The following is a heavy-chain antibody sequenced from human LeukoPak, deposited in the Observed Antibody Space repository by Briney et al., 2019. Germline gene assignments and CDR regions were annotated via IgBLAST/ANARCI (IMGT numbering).Heavy chain of an antibody. CDR1: GYTFTGYF. J-gene: IGHJ4*02. V-gene: IGHV1-18*04. CDR3: ARDDSSSSDY. D-gene: IGHD6-6*01. Sequence: ASVKVSCKPYGYTFTGYFVLGVRPAPRRELEWVGWINDYNGNTNYAQTLQGRVTMTPDTSTSTAYMELRSLRSDDPAVYYCARDDSSSSDYWGQGTLVTVSS. CDR2: INDYNGNT.